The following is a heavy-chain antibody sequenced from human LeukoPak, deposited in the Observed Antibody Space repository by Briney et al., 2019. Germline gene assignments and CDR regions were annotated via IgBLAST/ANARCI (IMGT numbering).Heavy chain of an antibody. V-gene: IGHV4-59*01. CDR1: GGSISSYY. CDR3: AREDGLRRFDP. D-gene: IGHD5-12*01. J-gene: IGHJ5*02. Sequence: SETLSLTCTVSGGSISSYYWSWIRQPPGKGPEWIGYIYYSGSTNYNPSLKSRVTISVDTSKNQFSLKLSSVTAADTAVYYCAREDGLRRFDPWGQGTLVTVSS. CDR2: IYYSGST.